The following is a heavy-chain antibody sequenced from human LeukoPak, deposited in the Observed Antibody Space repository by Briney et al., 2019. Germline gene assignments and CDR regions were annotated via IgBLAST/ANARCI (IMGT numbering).Heavy chain of an antibody. V-gene: IGHV1-8*01. CDR2: MNPNSGNT. CDR1: GYTFTSYD. J-gene: IGHJ3*02. D-gene: IGHD3-16*02. Sequence: GASVKVSCKASGYTFTSYDINWVRQATGQGLEWMGWMNPNSGNTGYAQKFQGRVTMTRNTSISTAYMELSSLRSEDAAVYYCARAHYDYIWGSYRPLDAFDIWGQGTMVTVSS. CDR3: ARAHYDYIWGSYRPLDAFDI.